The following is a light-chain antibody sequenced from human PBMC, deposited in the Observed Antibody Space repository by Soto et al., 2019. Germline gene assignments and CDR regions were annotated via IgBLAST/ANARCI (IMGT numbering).Light chain of an antibody. Sequence: DIQMTQSPSSLSASEGDRVTITCRASQGISNYLAWYQQKPGKVPKLLIYAASTLQSGVPSRFSGSGSGTDFTLTISSLQPEDVATYYCQKYNSAHPITFGQGTRLEIK. J-gene: IGKJ5*01. CDR2: AAS. CDR3: QKYNSAHPIT. V-gene: IGKV1-27*01. CDR1: QGISNY.